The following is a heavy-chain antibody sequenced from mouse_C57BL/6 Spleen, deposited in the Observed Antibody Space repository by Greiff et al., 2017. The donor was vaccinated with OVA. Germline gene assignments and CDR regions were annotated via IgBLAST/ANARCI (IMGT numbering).Heavy chain of an antibody. CDR2: IYPGSGST. CDR1: GYTFTSYW. CDR3: ARDYGSRERYYFDY. J-gene: IGHJ2*01. V-gene: IGHV1-55*01. D-gene: IGHD1-1*01. Sequence: QVQLQQPGAELVKPGASVKMSCKASGYTFTSYWITWVKQRPGQGLEWIGDIYPGSGSTNYNEKFKSKATLTVDTSSSTAYMQLRSLTSEDSAVYYCARDYGSRERYYFDYWGQGTTLTVSS.